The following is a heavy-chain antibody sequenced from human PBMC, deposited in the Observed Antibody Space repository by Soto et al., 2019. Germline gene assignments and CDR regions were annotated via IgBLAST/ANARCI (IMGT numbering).Heavy chain of an antibody. V-gene: IGHV1-69*01. D-gene: IGHD1-26*01. CDR2: IIPIFGTA. CDR3: ARGPIVGATPVTWGAFDI. CDR1: GGTFSSYA. J-gene: IGHJ3*02. Sequence: QVQLVQSGAEVKKPGSSVKVSCKASGGTFSSYAISWVRQAPGQGLEWMGGIIPIFGTANYAQKFQGRVTITADESTSTAYMGLSSLRSEDTAVYYCARGPIVGATPVTWGAFDIWGQGTMVTVSS.